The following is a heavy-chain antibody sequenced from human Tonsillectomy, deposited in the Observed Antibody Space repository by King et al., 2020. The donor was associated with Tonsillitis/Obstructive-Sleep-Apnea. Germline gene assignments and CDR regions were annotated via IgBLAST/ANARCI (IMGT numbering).Heavy chain of an antibody. Sequence: QLQESGPGLVKPSETLSLTCTVSGGSISSYYWSWIRQPPGKGLEWIGYIYYSGSTNYNPSLKSRVTISVDTAKNQFSLKLSSLTAADTAVYYCARACASSGYLDYWGQGTLVTVS. V-gene: IGHV4-59*01. J-gene: IGHJ4*02. CDR1: GGSISSYY. CDR2: IYYSGST. CDR3: ARACASSGYLDY. D-gene: IGHD3-22*01.